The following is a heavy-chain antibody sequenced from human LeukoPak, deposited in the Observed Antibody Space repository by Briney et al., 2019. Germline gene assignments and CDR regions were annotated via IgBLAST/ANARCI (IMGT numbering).Heavy chain of an antibody. CDR2: IWYDGSHK. V-gene: IGHV3-33*01. Sequence: SCKASGYTFTNYYMHWVRQAPGKGLEWVAVIWYDGSHKYYADSVKGRFTISRDNSKNTLYLQMNSLRAEDTAVYYCARVRGAHTAYYYYYGLDVWGQGTTVTVSS. J-gene: IGHJ6*02. CDR1: GYTFTNYY. D-gene: IGHD3-10*01. CDR3: ARVRGAHTAYYYYYGLDV.